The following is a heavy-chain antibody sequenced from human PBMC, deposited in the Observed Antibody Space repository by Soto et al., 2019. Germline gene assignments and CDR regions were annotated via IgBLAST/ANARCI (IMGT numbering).Heavy chain of an antibody. CDR1: GGSISSSSPY. D-gene: IGHD6-13*01. J-gene: IGHJ4*02. CDR2: IYYSWIT. CDR3: ATGYGSSWYEY. Sequence: QLQLLESGPGLVKPSETLSLTCGVSGGSISSSSPYWGWIRQPPGKGLQWIGDIYYSWITYFNPSRKSQVTISVDTSKLPFFLKLTSVTAADTAVYYCATGYGSSWYEYWGQGTLVTVAS. V-gene: IGHV4-39*01.